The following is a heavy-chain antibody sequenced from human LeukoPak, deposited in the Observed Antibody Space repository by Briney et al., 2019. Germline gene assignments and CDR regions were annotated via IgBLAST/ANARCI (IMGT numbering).Heavy chain of an antibody. Sequence: PGRSLRLSCAASSGLMFSSHGMHLVRQAPGKGLERVAVIWYDGSNEYYADSVQGRFTISRDNSKNTLYLQMNSLRAEDTAVYYCARARNNYDSSGYSALDYWGQGTLVTVSS. J-gene: IGHJ4*02. CDR2: IWYDGSNE. CDR3: ARARNNYDSSGYSALDY. D-gene: IGHD3-22*01. V-gene: IGHV3-33*01. CDR1: GLMFSSHG.